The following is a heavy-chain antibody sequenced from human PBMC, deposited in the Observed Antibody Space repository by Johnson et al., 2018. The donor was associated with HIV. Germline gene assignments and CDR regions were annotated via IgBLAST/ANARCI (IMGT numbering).Heavy chain of an antibody. CDR1: GFTFDDYG. CDR3: ARESLDAVDI. Sequence: VQLVESGGGVVQLGGSLRLSCAASGFTFDDYGMSWVRQAPGKGLEWVANIKQDGSEKYYVDSVKGRFTISRDNAKNSLYLQMNSLRAEDTAVYYCARESLDAVDIWGQGTMVTVSS. CDR2: IKQDGSEK. V-gene: IGHV3-7*03. J-gene: IGHJ3*02.